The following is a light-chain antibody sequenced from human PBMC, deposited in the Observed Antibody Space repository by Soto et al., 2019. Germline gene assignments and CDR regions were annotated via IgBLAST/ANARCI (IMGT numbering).Light chain of an antibody. Sequence: QAVVTQTPSASGTPGQTVTISCSGSRSNIGNNAVSWYQQFPGTAPKLLIYNNNQRPSGVPDRFSGSKSGTSASLAISGLQSEDEADYYCATWDDSLNARGVFGGGTTLTVL. CDR1: RSNIGNNA. CDR2: NNN. V-gene: IGLV1-44*01. J-gene: IGLJ3*02. CDR3: ATWDDSLNARGV.